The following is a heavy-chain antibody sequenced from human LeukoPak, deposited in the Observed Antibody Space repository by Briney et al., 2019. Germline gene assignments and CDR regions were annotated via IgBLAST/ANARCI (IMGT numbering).Heavy chain of an antibody. CDR3: ARYSGYDWVYARY. J-gene: IGHJ4*02. D-gene: IGHD5-12*01. CDR2: INPNSGGT. V-gene: IGHV1-2*02. CDR1: GYTFTGYY. Sequence: GASVKVSCKASGYTFTGYYMHWVRQAPGQGLEWMGWINPNSGGTNYAQKFQGRVTMTRDTSISTAYMELSRLRSDDTAVYYCARYSGYDWVYARYWGQETLVTVSS.